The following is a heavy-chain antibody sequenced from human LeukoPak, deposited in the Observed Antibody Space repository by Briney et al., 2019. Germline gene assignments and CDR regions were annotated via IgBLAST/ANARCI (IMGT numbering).Heavy chain of an antibody. J-gene: IGHJ4*02. Sequence: SETLSLTCTVSGGSISSYYWSWIRQPAGKGLEWTGRIYTSGSTNYNPSLKSRVTMSVDTSKNQFSLKLSSVTAADTAVYYCARGGCSSTSCYLYDYSGQGTLVTVSS. CDR1: GGSISSYY. V-gene: IGHV4-4*07. CDR2: IYTSGST. CDR3: ARGGCSSTSCYLYDY. D-gene: IGHD2-2*01.